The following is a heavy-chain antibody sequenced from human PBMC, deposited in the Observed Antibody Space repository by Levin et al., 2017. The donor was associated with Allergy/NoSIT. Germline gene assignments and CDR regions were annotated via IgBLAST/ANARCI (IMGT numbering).Heavy chain of an antibody. Sequence: VASVKVSCKASGYTFTGYYMHWVRQAPGQGLEWMGWINPNSGGTNYAQKFQGRVTMTRDTSISTAYMELSRLRSDDTAVYYCARTKGGERGYSGYDSPLDYWGQGTLVTVSS. V-gene: IGHV1-2*02. D-gene: IGHD5-12*01. J-gene: IGHJ4*02. CDR2: INPNSGGT. CDR1: GYTFTGYY. CDR3: ARTKGGERGYSGYDSPLDY.